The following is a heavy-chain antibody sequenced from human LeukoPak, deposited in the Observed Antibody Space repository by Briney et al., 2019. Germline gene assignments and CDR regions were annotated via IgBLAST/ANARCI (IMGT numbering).Heavy chain of an antibody. CDR2: ISTDTSYI. V-gene: IGHV3-21*01. CDR1: GFTFSSYS. D-gene: IGHD3-22*01. Sequence: PGGSLRLSRAASGFTFSSYSMNWVRQAPGKGLEWVSSISTDTSYIYYADSVKGRFTISRDNAKNSLYLQMKSLRVEDTAVYYCARDHGSGSTDYFDYWGQGTLVTVSS. CDR3: ARDHGSGSTDYFDY. J-gene: IGHJ4*02.